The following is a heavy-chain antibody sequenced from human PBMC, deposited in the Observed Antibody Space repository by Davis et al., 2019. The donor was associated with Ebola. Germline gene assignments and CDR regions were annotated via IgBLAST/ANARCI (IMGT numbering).Heavy chain of an antibody. CDR3: ASFIAVAVNTIAY. D-gene: IGHD6-19*01. J-gene: IGHJ4*02. Sequence: AASVKVSCKASGYTFTGYYMHWVRQAPGQGLEWMGWINPNSGGTNYAQKFQGRVTMTRDTSISTAYMELSRLRSDDTAVYYCASFIAVAVNTIAYWGQGTLVTVSS. CDR1: GYTFTGYY. V-gene: IGHV1-2*02. CDR2: INPNSGGT.